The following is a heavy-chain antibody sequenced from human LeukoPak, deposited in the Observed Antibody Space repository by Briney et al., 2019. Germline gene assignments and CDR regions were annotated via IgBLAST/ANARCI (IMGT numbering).Heavy chain of an antibody. CDR3: AKPIYVGTTVTTWGYYFDY. Sequence: GGSLRLSCAASGFTFSSYAMSWVRQAPGKGLEWVSAISGSGGSTYYADSVKGRFTISRDNSKNTLYLQMNSLRAEDTAVYYCAKPIYVGTTVTTWGYYFDYWGQGTLVTVSS. V-gene: IGHV3-23*01. D-gene: IGHD4-17*01. J-gene: IGHJ4*02. CDR2: ISGSGGST. CDR1: GFTFSSYA.